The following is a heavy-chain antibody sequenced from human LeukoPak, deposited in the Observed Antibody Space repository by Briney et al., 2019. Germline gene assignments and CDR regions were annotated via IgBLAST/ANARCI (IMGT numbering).Heavy chain of an antibody. CDR2: IYYSGST. Sequence: PSETLSLTCTVSGGSISSYYWSWIRQPPGKGLEWIGYIYYSGSTNYNPSLKSRVTISVDTSKNQFSLKLSSVTAADTAVYYCARAVAGLYYLDYWGQGTLVTVSS. D-gene: IGHD6-19*01. CDR1: GGSISSYY. CDR3: ARAVAGLYYLDY. J-gene: IGHJ4*02. V-gene: IGHV4-59*01.